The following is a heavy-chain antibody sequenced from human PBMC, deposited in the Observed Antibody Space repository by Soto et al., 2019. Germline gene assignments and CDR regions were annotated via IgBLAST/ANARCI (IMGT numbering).Heavy chain of an antibody. CDR3: ARQKHNVDTVDFDY. D-gene: IGHD5-18*01. CDR2: IDPSDSYT. CDR1: GYSFTIYW. V-gene: IGHV5-10-1*01. Sequence: PGESLKISCNGSGYSFTIYWISWVRQMPGKGLEWMGRIDPSDSYTNYSPSFQGHVTISADKSISTAYLQWSSLKASDTAMYYCARQKHNVDTVDFDYWGQGTLVTVSS. J-gene: IGHJ4*02.